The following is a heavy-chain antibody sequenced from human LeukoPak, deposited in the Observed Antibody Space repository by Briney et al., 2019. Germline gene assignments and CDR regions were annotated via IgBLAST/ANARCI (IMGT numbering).Heavy chain of an antibody. J-gene: IGHJ4*02. CDR1: GFTFSSYG. CDR3: ARDRKMATPRSGLGY. CDR2: IWYDGSNK. D-gene: IGHD5-24*01. V-gene: IGHV3-33*01. Sequence: GRSLRLSCAASGFTFSSYGMRWVRQAPGKGLEWVAVIWYDGSNKYYADSVKGRFTISRDNSKNTLYLQMNSLRAEDTAVYYCARDRKMATPRSGLGYWGQGTLVTVSS.